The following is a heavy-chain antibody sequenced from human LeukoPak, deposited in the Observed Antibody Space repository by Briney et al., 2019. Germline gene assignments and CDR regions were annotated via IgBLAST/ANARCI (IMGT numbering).Heavy chain of an antibody. CDR1: GYTFTSYG. CDR3: ARDGVDIYYFDY. CDR2: ISAYNGNT. V-gene: IGHV1-18*01. J-gene: IGHJ4*02. Sequence: ASVKVSCKASGYTFTSYGVTWVRQAPGQGLEWMGWISAYNGNTNYAQKLQGRVTMTTDTSTSTAYMELRSLRSDDTAVYYCARDGVDIYYFDYWGQGTLVTVSS. D-gene: IGHD3-3*01.